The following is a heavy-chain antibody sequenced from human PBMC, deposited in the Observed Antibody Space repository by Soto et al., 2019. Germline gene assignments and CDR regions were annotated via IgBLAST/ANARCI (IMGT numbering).Heavy chain of an antibody. CDR2: INAGNGNT. Sequence: QVQLVQSGAEEKKPGASVKVSCKASGYTFTSYAMHWVRQAPGQRVEWMGWINAGNGNTKYSQKFQGRVTITRDTSASTAYMELSSLRSEDTAVYSCARADDWNYGGYYFDYWGQGTLVTVSS. D-gene: IGHD1-7*01. V-gene: IGHV1-3*05. CDR1: GYTFTSYA. J-gene: IGHJ4*02. CDR3: ARADDWNYGGYYFDY.